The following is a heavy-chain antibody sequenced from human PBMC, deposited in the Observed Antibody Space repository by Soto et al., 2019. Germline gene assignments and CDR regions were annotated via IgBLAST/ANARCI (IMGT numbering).Heavy chain of an antibody. CDR2: VYNSGST. J-gene: IGHJ4*02. CDR1: GGSISSNY. Sequence: SETLSLTCTVSGGSISSNYWTWIRQPPGKGLEWIGYVYNSGSTNYNPSLKSRATISEDTSKSQFSLKVNSMTAADTAVYYCARYRREAVAGYTLDNWGQGILVTVSS. V-gene: IGHV4-59*01. CDR3: ARYRREAVAGYTLDN. D-gene: IGHD6-13*01.